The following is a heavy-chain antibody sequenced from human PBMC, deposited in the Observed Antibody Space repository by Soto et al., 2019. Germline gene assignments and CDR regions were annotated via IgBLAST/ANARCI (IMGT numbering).Heavy chain of an antibody. V-gene: IGHV4-34*01. Sequence: QVHLQQWGAGLLKPSETLSLTCAVYGGSFSGYYWNWIRQPPGKGLEWIGEINHSGSTNYNPSLKSRFTISLDTSKNQFSLRLSSVTAADTAVYYCATAYYDFWSGFSQKYYFDFWGQGTLVTVSS. CDR2: INHSGST. J-gene: IGHJ4*02. D-gene: IGHD3-3*01. CDR3: ATAYYDFWSGFSQKYYFDF. CDR1: GGSFSGYY.